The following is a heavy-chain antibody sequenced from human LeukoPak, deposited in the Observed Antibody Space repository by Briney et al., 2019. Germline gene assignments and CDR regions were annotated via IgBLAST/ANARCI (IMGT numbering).Heavy chain of an antibody. J-gene: IGHJ6*02. D-gene: IGHD4-17*01. V-gene: IGHV3-30*04. CDR1: GFTFSGSA. CDR3: AKDHYGDFFRGMDV. Sequence: GGSLRLSCAASGFTFSGSAMHWVRQAPGKGLEWVAVLSYDGSNEYYADSVRGRFPISRDNSKNTVYLQMNSVRAEDAAVYYCAKDHYGDFFRGMDVWGQGTTVTVSS. CDR2: LSYDGSNE.